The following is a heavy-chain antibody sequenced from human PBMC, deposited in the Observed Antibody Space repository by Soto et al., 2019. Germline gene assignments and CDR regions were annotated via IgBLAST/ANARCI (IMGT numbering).Heavy chain of an antibody. CDR1: AFTFSSYA. J-gene: IGHJ5*02. D-gene: IGHD2-15*01. CDR3: ARGKGYSSPPRNWFDP. V-gene: IGHV3-30-3*01. Sequence: GGSLRLSCAASAFTFSSYAMHWVRQAPGKGLEWVAVISYDGSNKYYADSVKGRFTISRDNSKNTLYLQMNSLRAEDTAVYYCARGKGYSSPPRNWFDPWGQGTLVTV. CDR2: ISYDGSNK.